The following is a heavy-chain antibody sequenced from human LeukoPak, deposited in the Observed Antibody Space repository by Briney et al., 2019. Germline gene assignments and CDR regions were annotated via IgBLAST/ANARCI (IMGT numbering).Heavy chain of an antibody. CDR3: VRAPGRWDFLFHYMDV. Sequence: PGGSLRLSCAASGFTFSSYSMNWVRQAPGKGLEWVASISSSSSYIYYADSVKGRFTISRDNAKNSLYLQMNSLRAEDSAVYYSVRAPGRWDFLFHYMDVCDKGPTVTVFS. J-gene: IGHJ6*03. V-gene: IGHV3-21*01. CDR2: ISSSSSYI. CDR1: GFTFSSYS. D-gene: IGHD3-3*01.